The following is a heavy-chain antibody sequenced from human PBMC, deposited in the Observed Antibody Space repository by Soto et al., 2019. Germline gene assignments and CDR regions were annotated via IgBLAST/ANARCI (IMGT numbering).Heavy chain of an antibody. D-gene: IGHD5-12*01. CDR2: IFYSGST. CDR1: GGSISSSNYY. CDR3: ARHKDSGYENNYYYMDV. V-gene: IGHV4-39*01. Sequence: SETLSLTCTVSGGSISSSNYYWGWIRQPPGKGLEWIGSIFYSGSTYYNQSLKSRVTISVDTSKNQFSLKLSSVTAADTSVYYCARHKDSGYENNYYYMDVWGKGTTVTVSS. J-gene: IGHJ6*03.